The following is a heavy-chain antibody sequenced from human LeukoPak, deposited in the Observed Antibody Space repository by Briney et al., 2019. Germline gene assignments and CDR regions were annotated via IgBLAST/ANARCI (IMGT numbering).Heavy chain of an antibody. CDR3: ARASVAGYNWFDP. CDR1: GFTFSSYS. CDR2: ISSSSSYI. J-gene: IGHJ5*02. V-gene: IGHV3-21*01. Sequence: GGSLRLSCAASGFTFSSYSMNWVRQAPGKGLEWVSSISSSSSYIYYADSVKGRFTISRDSAKNSLYLQMNSLRAEDTAVYYCARASVAGYNWFDPWGQGTLVTVSS. D-gene: IGHD6-19*01.